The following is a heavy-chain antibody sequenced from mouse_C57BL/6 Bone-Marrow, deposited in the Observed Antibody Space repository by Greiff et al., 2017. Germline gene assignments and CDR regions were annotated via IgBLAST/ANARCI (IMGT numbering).Heavy chain of an antibody. CDR1: GYTFTSYW. J-gene: IGHJ2*01. CDR3: ARFTTGYFDY. Sequence: QVQLQQPGAELVKPGASVKLSCKASGYTFTSYWMHWVKQRPGQGLEWIGMIHPTSGSTNYNEKFKSKATLTVDKSSSTAYMQRSSLTSEDSAVYYCARFTTGYFDYWGQGTTLTVSS. V-gene: IGHV1-64*01. D-gene: IGHD1-1*01. CDR2: IHPTSGST.